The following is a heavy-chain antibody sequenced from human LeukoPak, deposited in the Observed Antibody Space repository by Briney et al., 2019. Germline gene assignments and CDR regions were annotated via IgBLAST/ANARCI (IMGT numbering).Heavy chain of an antibody. D-gene: IGHD6-19*01. CDR3: ARGGYSSGWYLGMDV. J-gene: IGHJ6*02. CDR2: ISAYNGNT. CDR1: XG. Sequence: XGISWVRQAPGQGLEWMGWISAYNGNTNYAQKLQGRVTMTTDTSTSTAYMELRSLRSDDTAVYYCARGGYSSGWYLGMDVWGQGTTVTVSS. V-gene: IGHV1-18*01.